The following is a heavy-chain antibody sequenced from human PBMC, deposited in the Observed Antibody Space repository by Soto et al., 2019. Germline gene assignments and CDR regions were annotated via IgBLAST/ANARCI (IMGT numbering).Heavy chain of an antibody. Sequence: GSLRLSCAASGFTFSSYGMHWVRQAPGKGLEWVAVISYDGSNKYYADSVKGRFTISRDNSKNTLYLQMNSLRAEDTAVYYCAVHCSTSSCSYWGQGTLVTVSS. CDR1: GFTFSSYG. J-gene: IGHJ4*02. CDR2: ISYDGSNK. D-gene: IGHD2-2*01. V-gene: IGHV3-30*03. CDR3: AVHCSTSSCSY.